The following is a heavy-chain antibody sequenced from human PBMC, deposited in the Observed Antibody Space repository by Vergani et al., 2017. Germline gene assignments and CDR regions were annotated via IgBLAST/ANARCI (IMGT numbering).Heavy chain of an antibody. CDR1: GGSFSGYY. CDR2: INHSGST. CDR3: ARGIRPRGYSYAHGRSFDY. J-gene: IGHJ4*02. V-gene: IGHV4-34*01. D-gene: IGHD5-18*01. Sequence: QVQLQQWGAGLLKPSETLSLTCAVYGGSFSGYYWSWIRQPQGKGLEWIGEINHSGSTNYNPSLKSRVTISVDTSKNQFSLKLSSVTAADTAVYYCARGIRPRGYSYAHGRSFDYWGQGTLVTVSS.